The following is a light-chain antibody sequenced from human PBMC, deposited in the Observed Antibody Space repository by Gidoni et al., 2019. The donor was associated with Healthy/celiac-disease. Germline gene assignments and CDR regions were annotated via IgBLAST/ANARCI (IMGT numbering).Light chain of an antibody. CDR1: SIDVGGYNY. CDR2: DVS. V-gene: IGLV2-14*03. J-gene: IGLJ1*01. Sequence: QSALTQPASVSGSPGQSITISCTGTSIDVGGYNYVSWYQQHPGKAPKLMIYDVSNRPSGVSNRFSGSKSGNTASLTISVLQAEDEADYYCSSYTSSSTLYVFGTGTKVTVL. CDR3: SSYTSSSTLYV.